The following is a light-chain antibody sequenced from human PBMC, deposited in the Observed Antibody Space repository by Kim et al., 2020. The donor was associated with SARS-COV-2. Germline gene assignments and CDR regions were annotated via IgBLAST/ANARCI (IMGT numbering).Light chain of an antibody. CDR1: CSDVGGYNY. CDR3: SSYTSSSTLLV. V-gene: IGLV2-14*01. Sequence: QSALTQPASVSGSPGQSITISCTGTCSDVGGYNYVSWYQQHPGKAPKLMIYDVSKRPSGVSNRFSGSKSGNTASLTISGLQAEDEADYYCSSYTSSSTLLVFGTGTKV. J-gene: IGLJ1*01. CDR2: DVS.